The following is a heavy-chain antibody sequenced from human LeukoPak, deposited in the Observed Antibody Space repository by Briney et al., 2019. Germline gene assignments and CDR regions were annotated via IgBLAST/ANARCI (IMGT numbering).Heavy chain of an antibody. J-gene: IGHJ4*02. CDR3: ARTGTYYYDSSGYPASHFDY. CDR1: GGSISSYY. D-gene: IGHD3-22*01. V-gene: IGHV4-59*08. Sequence: PSETLSLTCTVSGGSISSYYWSWIRQPPGKGLEWIGYIYYSGSTNYNPSLKSRVTISVDTSKNQFSLKLSSVTAADTAVYYCARTGTYYYDSSGYPASHFDYWGQGTLVTVSS. CDR2: IYYSGST.